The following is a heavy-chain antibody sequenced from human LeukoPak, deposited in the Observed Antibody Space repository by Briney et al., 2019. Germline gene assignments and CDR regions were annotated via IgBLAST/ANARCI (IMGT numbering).Heavy chain of an antibody. CDR3: AHRRLTPSTTVTTGFDY. Sequence: SGPTLVKPTQTLTLTCTFSGFSLSTSGVGVGWIRQPPGKALEWLALIYWDGNKPYSPSLKTRLTITKDTSKNLVFLTMTNMDPVDTATYYCAHRRLTPSTTVTTGFDYWGQGALVTVSS. D-gene: IGHD4-17*01. V-gene: IGHV2-5*02. CDR2: IYWDGNK. CDR1: GFSLSTSGVG. J-gene: IGHJ4*02.